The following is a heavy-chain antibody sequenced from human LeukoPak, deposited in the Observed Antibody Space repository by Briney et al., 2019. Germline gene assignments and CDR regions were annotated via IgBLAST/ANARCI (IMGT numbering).Heavy chain of an antibody. V-gene: IGHV4-34*01. CDR1: GGSFSGYY. Sequence: SETLSLTCAIYGGSFSGYYWSWIRQPPGKGLEWIGGINHSGSTNYNPSLKSRVTISVDTSKNQFSLKLSSVTAADTAVYYCARHRPYCSGGSCYYYMDVWGKGTTVIVSS. CDR2: INHSGST. CDR3: ARHRPYCSGGSCYYYMDV. D-gene: IGHD2-15*01. J-gene: IGHJ6*03.